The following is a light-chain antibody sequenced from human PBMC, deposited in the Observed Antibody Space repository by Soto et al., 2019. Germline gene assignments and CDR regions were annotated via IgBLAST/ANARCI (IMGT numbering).Light chain of an antibody. CDR3: QQRSNWPFT. V-gene: IGKV3-11*01. Sequence: EIVLTQSPATLSLSPGERATLSFRASQSVSSYLAWYQQKPGKAPKLLIYDATNSATGIPARFSGGGSGTACTLTSSSLEPEDFAVYYYQQRSNWPFTFGGGTKVDIK. CDR2: DAT. J-gene: IGKJ3*01. CDR1: QSVSSY.